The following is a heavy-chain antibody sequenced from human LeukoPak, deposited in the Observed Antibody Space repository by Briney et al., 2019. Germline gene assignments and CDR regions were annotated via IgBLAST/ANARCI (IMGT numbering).Heavy chain of an antibody. CDR3: ARDLRFVPAAAKRVYYYYYMDV. CDR1: GFTFSSYA. Sequence: GGSLRLSCAASGFTFSSYAMHWVRQAPGKGLGWVAVISYDGSNKYYADSVKGRFTISRDNSKNTLYLQMNSLRAEDTAVYYCARDLRFVPAAAKRVYYYYYMDVWGKGTTVTVSS. CDR2: ISYDGSNK. J-gene: IGHJ6*03. V-gene: IGHV3-30-3*01. D-gene: IGHD2-2*01.